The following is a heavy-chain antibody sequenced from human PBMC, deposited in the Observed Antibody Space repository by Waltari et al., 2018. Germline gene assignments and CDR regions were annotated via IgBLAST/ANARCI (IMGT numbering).Heavy chain of an antibody. CDR3: ARGPRRRGWDHKTEYFQH. CDR2: INHSGRT. V-gene: IGHV4-34*01. CDR1: GGSFRGYY. Sequence: QVQLQQWGAGLLKPSETLSLTCAVYGGSFRGYYWSWIRQPPGKGLEWIGEINHSGRTNYNPSLKSRVTIAVDTSKNQFSLKLSSVTAADTAVYYCARGPRRRGWDHKTEYFQHWGQGTLVTVSS. D-gene: IGHD3-10*01. J-gene: IGHJ1*01.